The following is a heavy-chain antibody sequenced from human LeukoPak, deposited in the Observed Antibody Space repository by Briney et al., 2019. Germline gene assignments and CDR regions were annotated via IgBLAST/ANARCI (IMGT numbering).Heavy chain of an antibody. CDR1: GFAFSSYG. Sequence: TGXSLRLSCAASGFAFSSYGMHWVRQAPGEGLEWVAFIRYDESKTFYGDSVKGRFTISRDNSKNTVHLKMNSLRPEDAALYFCAKSVIPSSYQGTYYMDVWGKGTTVTVSS. CDR2: IRYDESKT. D-gene: IGHD3-16*02. CDR3: AKSVIPSSYQGTYYMDV. V-gene: IGHV3-30*02. J-gene: IGHJ6*03.